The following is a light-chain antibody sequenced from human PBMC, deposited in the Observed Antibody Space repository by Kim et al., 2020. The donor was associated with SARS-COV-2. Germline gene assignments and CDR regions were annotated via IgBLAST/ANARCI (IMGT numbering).Light chain of an antibody. Sequence: SYELTQPPSVSVPPGEAAKIPCAGNNIGSKNVQWYQQKAGQAPVLVISHDTDRPSEIPDRFSGSNSGNTATLTISRVEAGDEADYYCQVWDGSTDHYVFGTGTKVSVL. CDR3: QVWDGSTDHYV. CDR1: NIGSKN. CDR2: HDT. V-gene: IGLV3-21*02. J-gene: IGLJ1*01.